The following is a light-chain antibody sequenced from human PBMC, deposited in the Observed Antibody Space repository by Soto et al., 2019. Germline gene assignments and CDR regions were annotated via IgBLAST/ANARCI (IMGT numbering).Light chain of an antibody. CDR2: SAS. V-gene: IGKV1-6*01. Sequence: AIPMTQSPSSLSASVGDTVPITCRASQGIRRDLSWYQQKPGEAPKLLIYSASDLQGAVPSRFRGSGSGTDFTLTISSLQPEDFATYYCLQDFNFPRTFGQGTKVEV. J-gene: IGKJ1*01. CDR3: LQDFNFPRT. CDR1: QGIRRD.